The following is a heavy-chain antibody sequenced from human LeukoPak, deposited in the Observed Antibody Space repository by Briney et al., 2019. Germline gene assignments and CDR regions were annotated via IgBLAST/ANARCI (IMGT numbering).Heavy chain of an antibody. D-gene: IGHD6-19*01. CDR3: GKVFGAVAGTGESWFAP. V-gene: IGHV3-30*02. Sequence: GGSLRLSCAASGFTFSSYGMHWVRQAPGKGLEWVAFIRYDGSNKYYADSVKGRFTISRDNSKNTLYLQMNSLRAEDTAVYYCGKVFGAVAGTGESWFAPWGKETLVTVP. J-gene: IGHJ5*02. CDR1: GFTFSSYG. CDR2: IRYDGSNK.